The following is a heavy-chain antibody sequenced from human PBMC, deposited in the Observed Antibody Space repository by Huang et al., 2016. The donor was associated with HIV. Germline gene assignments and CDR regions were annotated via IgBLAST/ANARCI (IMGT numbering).Heavy chain of an antibody. CDR1: GFTFNSYA. CDR3: AKVRGSGSFYNDN. CDR2: IIGTGKTS. Sequence: EVQLLESGGGLVQPGGSLRLSCAASGFTFNSYAMSWFRQAPGKGLEWVSAIIGTGKTSYYADAVKGRFTISRDNARNTLYLQLNSLRPDDTAIYYCAKVRGSGSFYNDNWGQGTLVTVSS. J-gene: IGHJ4*02. D-gene: IGHD3-10*01. V-gene: IGHV3-23*01.